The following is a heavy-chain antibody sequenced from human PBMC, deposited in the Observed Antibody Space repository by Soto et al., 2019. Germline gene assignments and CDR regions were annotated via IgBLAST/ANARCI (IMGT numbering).Heavy chain of an antibody. CDR3: AREYVAVAGTTLRHFDY. V-gene: IGHV1-3*01. Sequence: ASVKVSCKASGYTFTSYAMHWVRQAPGQRLEWTGWINAGNGNTKYSQKFQGRVTITRDTSASTAYMELSSLRSEDTAVYYCAREYVAVAGTTLRHFDYWGQGTLVTSPQ. D-gene: IGHD6-19*01. J-gene: IGHJ4*02. CDR1: GYTFTSYA. CDR2: INAGNGNT.